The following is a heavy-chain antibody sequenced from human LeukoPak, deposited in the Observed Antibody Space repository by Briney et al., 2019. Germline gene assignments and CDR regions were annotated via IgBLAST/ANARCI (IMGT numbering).Heavy chain of an antibody. CDR1: GFTLNDYA. CDR2: ISYNGGTI. D-gene: IGHD2-15*01. Sequence: PGGSLRLSCAVSGFTLNDYAMHWVRQAPGKGLEWVSGISYNGGTIGFADSVKGRFTIPRDNAKNSLYLQMNSLRAEDMALYYCAKDGCSGGSCYGRSALDIWGQGTMVTVSS. CDR3: AKDGCSGGSCYGRSALDI. J-gene: IGHJ3*02. V-gene: IGHV3-9*03.